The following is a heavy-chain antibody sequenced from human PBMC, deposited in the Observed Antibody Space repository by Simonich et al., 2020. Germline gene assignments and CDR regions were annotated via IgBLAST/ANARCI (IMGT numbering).Heavy chain of an antibody. J-gene: IGHJ5*02. CDR1: GFTFSSYA. Sequence: QVQLVESGGGVVQPGRSLRLSCAASGFTFSSYAMHWVRQAPGKGLEWVEVISYDGSNKSYADPVKGRFTISRDNSKNTLYLQMNSLRAEDTAVYYCARDRNWGWFDPWGQGTLVTVSS. CDR3: ARDRNWGWFDP. CDR2: ISYDGSNK. V-gene: IGHV3-30*07. D-gene: IGHD7-27*01.